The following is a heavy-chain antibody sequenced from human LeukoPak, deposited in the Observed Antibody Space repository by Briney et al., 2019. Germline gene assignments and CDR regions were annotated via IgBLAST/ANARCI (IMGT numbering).Heavy chain of an antibody. J-gene: IGHJ6*02. CDR1: GFTFSSYE. D-gene: IGHD2-15*01. CDR2: ISSSGSTI. CDR3: ARVLLRLPQALVVVVAATPDGMDV. V-gene: IGHV3-48*03. Sequence: GGSLRLSCAASGFTFSSYEMNWVRQAPGKGLEWVSYISSSGSTIYYADSVKGRFTISRDNAKNSLYLQMNSLRAEDTAVYYCARVLLRLPQALVVVVAATPDGMDVWGQGTKVTVSS.